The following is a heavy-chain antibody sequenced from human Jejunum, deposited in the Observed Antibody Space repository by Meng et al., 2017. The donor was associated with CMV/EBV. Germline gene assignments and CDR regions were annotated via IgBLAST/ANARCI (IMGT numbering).Heavy chain of an antibody. CDR1: GYTFTTYA. Sequence: SCKASGYTFTTYAMQWVRQAPGQGLEWMGWINVGNDNTNYSQRFQGRVTFTRDTSASTAYMELSSLRSEDAAVYYCAIDPSGYYYKFWGQGTLVTVSS. D-gene: IGHD3-22*01. CDR3: AIDPSGYYYKF. CDR2: INVGNDNT. V-gene: IGHV1-3*01. J-gene: IGHJ4*02.